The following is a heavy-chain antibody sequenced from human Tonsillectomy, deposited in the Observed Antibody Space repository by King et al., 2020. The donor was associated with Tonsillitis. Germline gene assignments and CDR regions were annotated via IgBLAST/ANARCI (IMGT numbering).Heavy chain of an antibody. D-gene: IGHD3-9*01. J-gene: IGHJ2*01. V-gene: IGHV1-18*04. CDR3: ARGSGLRYFDCFDPRGYVDL. CDR2: ISAYNGNT. Sequence: QLVQSGAEVKKPGASVKVSCKASGYTFTSYGISWVRQAPGQGLEWMGWISAYNGNTNYAQKLQGRVTMTTDTSTSTAYMELRSLRPDDTAVYYCARGSGLRYFDCFDPRGYVDLWGRGTLVTVSS. CDR1: GYTFTSYG.